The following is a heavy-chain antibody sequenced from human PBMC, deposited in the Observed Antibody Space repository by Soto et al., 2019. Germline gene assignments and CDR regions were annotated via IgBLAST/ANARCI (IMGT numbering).Heavy chain of an antibody. J-gene: IGHJ6*02. V-gene: IGHV3-9*01. CDR2: ISWNSGSI. CDR1: GFTFDDYA. D-gene: IGHD7-27*01. Sequence: EVQLVESGGGLVQPGRSLRLSCAASGFTFDDYAMHWVRQAPGKGLEWVSGISWNSGSIGYADSVKGRFTISRDNAKNSLYLHMNSLRAEDTALYYCAKAAWGRYYYYGMDVWGQGTTVTVSS. CDR3: AKAAWGRYYYYGMDV.